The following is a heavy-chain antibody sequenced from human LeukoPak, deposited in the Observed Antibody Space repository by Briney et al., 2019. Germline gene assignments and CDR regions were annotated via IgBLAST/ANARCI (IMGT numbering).Heavy chain of an antibody. V-gene: IGHV4-4*02. D-gene: IGHD2-2*01. CDR3: ARFTRDYCSSTSCYDWFDP. Sequence: PSETLSLTCAVSGGSISSSNWWSWVRQPPGKGLEWIGEIYHSGSTNYNPSLKSRVTISVDTSKNQFSLKLSSVTAADTAVYYCARFTRDYCSSTSCYDWFDPWGQGTLVTVSS. CDR2: IYHSGST. CDR1: GGSISSSNW. J-gene: IGHJ5*02.